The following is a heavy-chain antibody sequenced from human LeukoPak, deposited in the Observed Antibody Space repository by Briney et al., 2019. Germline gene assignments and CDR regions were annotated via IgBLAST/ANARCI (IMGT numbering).Heavy chain of an antibody. V-gene: IGHV3-30*02. CDR1: GFTFSSYA. Sequence: GGSLRLSCAASGFTFSSYAMSWVRQAPGKGLEWVAFIRYDGSNKYYADSVKGRFTISRDNSKNTLYLQMNSLRAEDTAVYYCATRLYGSETGIDAFDIWGQGTMVTVSS. D-gene: IGHD3-10*01. CDR2: IRYDGSNK. J-gene: IGHJ3*02. CDR3: ATRLYGSETGIDAFDI.